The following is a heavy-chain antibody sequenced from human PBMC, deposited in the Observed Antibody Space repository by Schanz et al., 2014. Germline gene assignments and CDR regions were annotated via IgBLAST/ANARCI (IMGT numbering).Heavy chain of an antibody. CDR1: GFTFSTTW. J-gene: IGHJ3*01. CDR3: ATDLAAQDYDAFHL. CDR2: IKSKVGGGTT. D-gene: IGHD6-19*01. Sequence: EVQLVESGGGLIKPGGSLRLSCLASGFTFSTTWMNWVRQAPGQGLEWVGRIKSKVGGGTTENAAPVQGRFTIARADSKNTLELKMISLKAEDMAVYYYATDLAAQDYDAFHLWGQGTMVTVSS. V-gene: IGHV3-15*01.